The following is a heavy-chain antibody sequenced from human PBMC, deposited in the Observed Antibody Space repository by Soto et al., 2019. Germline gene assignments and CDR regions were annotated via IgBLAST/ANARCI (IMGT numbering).Heavy chain of an antibody. V-gene: IGHV3-7*03. J-gene: IGHJ4*02. CDR3: TVYGFGVSAAAY. CDR1: GFTFSNSW. Sequence: PGGSLRLSCAGYGFTFSNSWLSWVRQAPGKGLEWVANINQDGSEKYYADSVKGRLTISRDNTKNSLYLQINSLRAEDTAVYYCTVYGFGVSAAAYWGQGALVTVSS. D-gene: IGHD4-17*01. CDR2: INQDGSEK.